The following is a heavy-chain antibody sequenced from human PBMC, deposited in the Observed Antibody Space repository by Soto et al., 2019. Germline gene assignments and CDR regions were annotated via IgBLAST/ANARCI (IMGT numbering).Heavy chain of an antibody. CDR1: GGTFSSYA. J-gene: IGHJ4*02. CDR3: ARQFDSDTTGYYYAY. CDR2: IMPIFGSA. D-gene: IGHD3-22*01. V-gene: IGHV1-69*13. Sequence: SVKVSCKASGGTFSSYAISWVRQAPGQGLEWMGGIMPIFGSANYAQKFQGRVTITADENTRTVYMELSRLRSEDTAVYYCARQFDSDTTGYYYAYWGQGTLVTVS.